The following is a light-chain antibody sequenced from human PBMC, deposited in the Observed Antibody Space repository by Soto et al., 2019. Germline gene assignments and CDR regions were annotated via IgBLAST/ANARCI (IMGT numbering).Light chain of an antibody. CDR2: DVS. CDR3: CSYAGSYTPLYV. J-gene: IGLJ1*01. CDR1: SSDVGGYNY. V-gene: IGLV2-11*01. Sequence: QSALTQPRSVSGSPGQSVTISCTGTSSDVGGYNYVSWYQQHPGKAPKRMIYDVSNRPSGVPDRFSGSKSGNTASLTISGLQAEDEADYYCCSYAGSYTPLYVFGTGTKVT.